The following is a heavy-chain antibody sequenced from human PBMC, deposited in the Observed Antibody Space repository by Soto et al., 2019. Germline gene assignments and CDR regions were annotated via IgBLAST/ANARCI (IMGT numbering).Heavy chain of an antibody. J-gene: IGHJ4*02. CDR3: ARGRGDFFLTSPFDY. CDR2: IIPIFGTA. Sequence: PGQGLEWMGGIIPIFGTANYAQKFQGRVTITADESTSTAYMELSSLRSEDTAVYYCARGRGDFFLTSPFDYWGQGTLVTVSS. D-gene: IGHD4-17*01. V-gene: IGHV1-69*01.